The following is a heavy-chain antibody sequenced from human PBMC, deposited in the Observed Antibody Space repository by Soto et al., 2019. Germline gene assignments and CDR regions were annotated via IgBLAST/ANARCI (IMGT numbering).Heavy chain of an antibody. Sequence: QVRLVQSGAEVKKPGASVKVSCKASGYTFTGYYIHWVRQAPGHGLEWMGSISPHSGGPNYAQRCQGRVTMTSDTSMTTVYREMSGLTSDDTAVYYCAREEQTGANYYLDYWGQGTLVTVSS. D-gene: IGHD7-27*01. CDR2: ISPHSGGP. J-gene: IGHJ4*02. V-gene: IGHV1-2*02. CDR3: AREEQTGANYYLDY. CDR1: GYTFTGYY.